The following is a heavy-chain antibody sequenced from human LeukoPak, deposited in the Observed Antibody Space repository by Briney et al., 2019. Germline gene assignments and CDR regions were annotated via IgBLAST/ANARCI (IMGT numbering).Heavy chain of an antibody. D-gene: IGHD2-21*01. CDR3: VTDLVIKGYFDY. J-gene: IGHJ4*02. Sequence: PGGSLRLSCAASGFTFSNAWMNWVRQAPGKGLEWVGRIKSKTDGGTTDHAAPVKGRFTISRDDSKNTLYLQMNSLKTEDTAVYYCVTDLVIKGYFDYWGQGALVTVSS. CDR2: IKSKTDGGTT. CDR1: GFTFSNAW. V-gene: IGHV3-15*07.